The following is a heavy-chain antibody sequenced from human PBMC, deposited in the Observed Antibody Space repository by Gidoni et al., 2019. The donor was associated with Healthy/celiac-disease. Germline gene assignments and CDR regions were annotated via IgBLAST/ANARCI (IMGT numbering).Heavy chain of an antibody. Sequence: CAASGFTFSSSSMSWVRKAPGKGREWVSAISGSGGSTYYADSVKGRFTISRDNSKNKLYLKMNSLRAEDTAVYYCAKGRSGYYRRDAFDIWGQGTMVTVSS. CDR1: GFTFSSSS. V-gene: IGHV3-23*01. J-gene: IGHJ3*02. D-gene: IGHD3-22*01. CDR3: AKGRSGYYRRDAFDI. CDR2: ISGSGGST.